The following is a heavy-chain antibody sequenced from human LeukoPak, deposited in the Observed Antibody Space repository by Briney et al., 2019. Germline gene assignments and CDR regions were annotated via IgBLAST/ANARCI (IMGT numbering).Heavy chain of an antibody. D-gene: IGHD6-19*01. CDR1: GYTFTSYG. J-gene: IGHJ5*02. Sequence: ASVKVSCKASGYTFTSYGISWVRQAPGQGLEWMGWINPNSGGTKYAQKFQGRVTMTRDTSITTAYMGLSRLRSDDTAVYYCAKGRVVAGSKSLTYHWFDPWGQGTLVTVSS. CDR3: AKGRVVAGSKSLTYHWFDP. CDR2: INPNSGGT. V-gene: IGHV1-2*02.